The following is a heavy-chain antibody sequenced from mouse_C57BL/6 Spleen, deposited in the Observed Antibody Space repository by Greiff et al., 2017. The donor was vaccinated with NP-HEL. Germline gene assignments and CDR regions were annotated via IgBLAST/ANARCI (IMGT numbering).Heavy chain of an antibody. J-gene: IGHJ2*01. Sequence: VKVVESGAELVRPGTSVKVSCKASGYAFTNYLIEWVKQRPGQGLEWIGVINPGSGGTNYNEKFKGKATLTADKSSSTAYMQLSSLTSEDSAVYFCARSGDGYLDYWGQGTTLTVSS. CDR1: GYAFTNYL. V-gene: IGHV1-54*01. CDR3: ARSGDGYLDY. CDR2: INPGSGGT. D-gene: IGHD2-3*01.